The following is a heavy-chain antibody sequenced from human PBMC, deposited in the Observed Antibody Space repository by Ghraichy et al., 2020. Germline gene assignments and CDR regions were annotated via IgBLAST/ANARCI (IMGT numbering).Heavy chain of an antibody. CDR2: IYTSGST. Sequence: SETLSLTCTVSGGSISSYYWSWIRQPAGKGLEWIGRIYTSGSTNYNPSLKSRVTMSVDTSKNQFSLKLSSVTAADTAVYYCARDDIAAAGGESLDWGQGTLVTVSS. J-gene: IGHJ4*02. V-gene: IGHV4-4*07. CDR1: GGSISSYY. D-gene: IGHD6-13*01. CDR3: ARDDIAAAGGESLD.